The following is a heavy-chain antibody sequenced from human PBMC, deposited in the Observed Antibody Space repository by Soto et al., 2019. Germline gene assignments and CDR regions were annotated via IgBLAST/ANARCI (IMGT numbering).Heavy chain of an antibody. CDR2: ISYDGSNK. CDR1: GFTFSSYA. Sequence: QVQLVESGGGVVQPGRSLRLSCAASGFTFSSYAMHWVRQAPGKGLEWVAVISYDGSNKYYADSVKGRFTISRDNSKNTLYLQMNSLRAEDTAVYYCARAPGGTVAYYYYGMDFWGQGTTVTVSS. J-gene: IGHJ6*02. V-gene: IGHV3-30-3*01. CDR3: ARAPGGTVAYYYYGMDF. D-gene: IGHD4-4*01.